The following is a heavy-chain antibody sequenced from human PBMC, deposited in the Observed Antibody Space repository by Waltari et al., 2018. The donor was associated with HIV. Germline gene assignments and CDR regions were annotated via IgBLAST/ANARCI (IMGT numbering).Heavy chain of an antibody. CDR2: SDWNGDDL. CDR3: TRDGPYYYFGFDV. Sequence: EAQLVESGGGVARPGGSLRLSCVASGFLFCGSNMNWVRQAPGMGLEWVASSDWNGDDLRYADSVKGRFLISRDNTQDSLHLRMTSLRIEDTAQYFCTRDGPYYYFGFDVWGHGVSVTVSS. CDR1: GFLFCGSN. V-gene: IGHV3-20*04. J-gene: IGHJ6*02.